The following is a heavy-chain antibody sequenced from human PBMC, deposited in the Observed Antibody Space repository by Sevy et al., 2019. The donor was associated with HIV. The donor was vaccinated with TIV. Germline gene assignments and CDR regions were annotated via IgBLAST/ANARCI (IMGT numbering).Heavy chain of an antibody. CDR3: ATGGRDGYNY. CDR2: ISISSGTI. D-gene: IGHD5-12*01. Sequence: GGSLRLSCAASGFTFTTYNMNWVRQAPGKGLEWVSYISISSGTIYYADSVKGRFTISRDNAKNSLYLQMNSLRDEDTAVHYCATGGRDGYNYWGQGTLVTVSS. J-gene: IGHJ4*02. V-gene: IGHV3-48*02. CDR1: GFTFTTYN.